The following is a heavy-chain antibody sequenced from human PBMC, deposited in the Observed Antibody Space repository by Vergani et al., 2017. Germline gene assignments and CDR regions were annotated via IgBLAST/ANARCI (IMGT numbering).Heavy chain of an antibody. V-gene: IGHV1-46*01. J-gene: IGHJ6*03. CDR3: ARVGGRRYCTNGVCYYYYYMDV. D-gene: IGHD2-8*01. CDR1: GYTFTSYY. CDR2: INPSGGST. Sequence: QVQLVQSGAEVKKPGASVKVSCKASGYTFTSYYMHWVRQAPGQGLEWMGIINPSGGSTSYAQKFQGRVTMTRDTSTSTVYMELSSLRSEDTAVYYCARVGGRRYCTNGVCYYYYYMDVWGKGTTVTVSS.